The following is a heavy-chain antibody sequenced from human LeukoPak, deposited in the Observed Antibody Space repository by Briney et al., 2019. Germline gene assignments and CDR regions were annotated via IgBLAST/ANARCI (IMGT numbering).Heavy chain of an antibody. V-gene: IGHV6-1*01. CDR2: TYYRSKWYS. D-gene: IGHD6-13*01. CDR3: ARDLSSYWYDHFDS. CDR1: GDSVSNNTTT. Sequence: SQTLSLTCAISGDSVSNNTTTWNWIRQSPSRGLEWLGRTYYRSKWYSDYAVSVRGRITINPDTSKNQFSLQLNSVTSEDTAVYYCARDLSSYWYDHFDSWGQGTLVTVSS. J-gene: IGHJ4*02.